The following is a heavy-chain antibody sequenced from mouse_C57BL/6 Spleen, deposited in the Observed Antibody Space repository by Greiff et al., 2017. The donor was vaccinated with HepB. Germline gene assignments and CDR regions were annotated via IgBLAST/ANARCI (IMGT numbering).Heavy chain of an antibody. J-gene: IGHJ2*01. Sequence: QVQLQQSGAELARPGASVKMSCKASGYTFTSYTMHWVKQRPGQGLEWIGYINPSSGYTKYNQKFKDKATLTADKSSSTAYMQLSSLTSEDSAVYYCARSPLPNYYGSSPLDYWGQGTTLTVSS. V-gene: IGHV1-4*01. CDR3: ARSPLPNYYGSSPLDY. CDR1: GYTFTSYT. CDR2: INPSSGYT. D-gene: IGHD1-1*01.